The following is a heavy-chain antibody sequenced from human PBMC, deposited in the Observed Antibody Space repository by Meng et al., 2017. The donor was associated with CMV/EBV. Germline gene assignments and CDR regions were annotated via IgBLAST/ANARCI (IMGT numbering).Heavy chain of an antibody. CDR1: GFTFSSYA. V-gene: IGHV3-23*03. Sequence: GESLKISCAASGFTFSSYAMSWVRQAPGKGLEWVSVIYSGGSSTYYADSVKGRFTIPRDNSRNTLYLQMNSLRAEDTAVYYCAKGGSLRYFDWYPVDYWGQGTLVTVSS. CDR2: IYSGGSST. D-gene: IGHD3-9*01. J-gene: IGHJ4*02. CDR3: AKGGSLRYFDWYPVDY.